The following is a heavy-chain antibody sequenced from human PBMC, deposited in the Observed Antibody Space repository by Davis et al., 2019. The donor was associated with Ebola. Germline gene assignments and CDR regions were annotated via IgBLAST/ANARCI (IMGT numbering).Heavy chain of an antibody. CDR1: GGSFSDYH. D-gene: IGHD2-21*02. Sequence: MPSETLSLTCAVYGGSFSDYHWSWIRQPPGKGLEWIGEINHSGITNYNPSLKSRVTISVDTSKNQFSLKLDSVTAADTAVYYCAGGTDTADWFFDLWGRGALVTVSS. V-gene: IGHV4-34*01. CDR2: INHSGIT. CDR3: AGGTDTADWFFDL. J-gene: IGHJ2*01.